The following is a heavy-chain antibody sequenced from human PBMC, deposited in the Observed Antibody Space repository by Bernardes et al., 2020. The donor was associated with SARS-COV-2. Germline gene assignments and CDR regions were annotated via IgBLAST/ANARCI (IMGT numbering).Heavy chain of an antibody. CDR3: AKESELRYFDWLSTFYYYYYGMDV. J-gene: IGHJ6*02. D-gene: IGHD3-9*01. CDR1: GFTFSSYG. V-gene: IGHV3-30*18. CDR2: ISYDGSNI. Sequence: GGSLRLSCAASGFTFSSYGMHWVRQAPGKGLEWVAVISYDGSNIYYADSVKGRFTISRDNSKNTLYLQMNSLRAEDTAVYYCAKESELRYFDWLSTFYYYYYGMDVWRQGTTVTVSS.